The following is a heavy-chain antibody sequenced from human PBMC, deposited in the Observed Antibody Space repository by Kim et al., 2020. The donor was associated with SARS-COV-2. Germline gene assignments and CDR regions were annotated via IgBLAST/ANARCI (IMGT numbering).Heavy chain of an antibody. J-gene: IGHJ4*02. CDR3: ARLRAKVVSAANTYFDY. CDR1: GGSISSSSYY. V-gene: IGHV4-39*01. Sequence: SETLSLTCTVSGGSISSSSYYWGWIRQPPGKGLEWIGSIYYSGSTYYNPSLKSRVTISVDTSKNQFSLKLSSVTAADTAVYYCARLRAKVVSAANTYFDYWGQGTLVTVSS. CDR2: IYYSGST. D-gene: IGHD2-2*01.